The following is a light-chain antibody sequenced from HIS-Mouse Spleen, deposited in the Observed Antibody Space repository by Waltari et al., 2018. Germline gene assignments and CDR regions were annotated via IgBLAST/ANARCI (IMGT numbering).Light chain of an antibody. Sequence: QSVLTQPPSVSGAPGPRVTISCTGSSSNIGAGYDAHRYQQLPGTAPKPLIYGNSNRPSGVPDRFSGSKSGTSASLAITGLQAEDEADYYCQSYDSSLSGSKVFGGGTKLTVL. J-gene: IGLJ2*01. CDR3: QSYDSSLSGSKV. CDR2: GNS. V-gene: IGLV1-40*01. CDR1: SSNIGAGYD.